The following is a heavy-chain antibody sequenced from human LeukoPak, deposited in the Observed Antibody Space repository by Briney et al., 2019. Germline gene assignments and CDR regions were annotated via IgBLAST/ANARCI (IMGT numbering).Heavy chain of an antibody. CDR2: IYYSGST. Sequence: SETLSLTCTVSGGSISSYYWSWIRQPPGKGLEWIGYIYYSGSTNYNPSLKSRVTISVDTSKNQFSLKLSSVTAADTAVYYCARETDLLEGSKFGEYIRLYYYYYMDVWGKGTTVTVSS. J-gene: IGHJ6*03. D-gene: IGHD3-10*01. V-gene: IGHV4-59*01. CDR1: GGSISSYY. CDR3: ARETDLLEGSKFGEYIRLYYYYYMDV.